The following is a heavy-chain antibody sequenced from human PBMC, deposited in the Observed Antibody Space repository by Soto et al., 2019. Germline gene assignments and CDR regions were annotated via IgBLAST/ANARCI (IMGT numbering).Heavy chain of an antibody. J-gene: IGHJ4*02. CDR1: GYSFTSLD. V-gene: IGHV1-8*01. CDR2: MQPSTGRT. CDR3: ARGVSGGVDY. D-gene: IGHD3-16*01. Sequence: SVKVSCKASGYSFTSLDINWVRQTAGQGLEWMGWMQPSTGRTGYAQKFRGRVTMTRDTSINTAYMELTTLTSDDTAFYYCARGVSGGVDYWGQGTLVTVSS.